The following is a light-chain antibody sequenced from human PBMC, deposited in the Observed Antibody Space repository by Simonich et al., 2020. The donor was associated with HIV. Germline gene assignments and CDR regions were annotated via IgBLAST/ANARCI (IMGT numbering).Light chain of an antibody. Sequence: EIVLTQSPGTLSLSPGGRATLSCRASESVNSKYLAWYQQKPGLAPRLLIYDTSSRATGIPDRFSGSGSGTDFTLSISRLEPEDFAVYYCQQYGSSAWTFGQGTKVEIK. CDR1: ESVNSKY. CDR2: DTS. V-gene: IGKV3D-20*01. J-gene: IGKJ1*01. CDR3: QQYGSSAWT.